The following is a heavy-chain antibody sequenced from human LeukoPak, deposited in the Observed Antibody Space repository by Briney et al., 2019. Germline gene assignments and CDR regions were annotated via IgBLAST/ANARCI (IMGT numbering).Heavy chain of an antibody. CDR1: GFTFSDYY. CDR2: ISSSGSTI. J-gene: IGHJ4*02. V-gene: IGHV3-11*04. Sequence: PGGSLRLSCAASGFTFSDYYMSWIRQAPGKGLEWVSYISSSGSTIYYADSVKGRFTISRDNAKNSLSLQMNSLRVEDTAVYYCARSESYLYFDYWGQGTLVTVSS. D-gene: IGHD3-16*02. CDR3: ARSESYLYFDY.